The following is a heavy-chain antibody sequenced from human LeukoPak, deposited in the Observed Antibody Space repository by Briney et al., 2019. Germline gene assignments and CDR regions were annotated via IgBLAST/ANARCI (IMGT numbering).Heavy chain of an antibody. D-gene: IGHD3-22*01. CDR1: GYSFANYW. Sequence: GESLKISCKGSGYSFANYWISWVRQMPGKGLEWMGRIDPSDSYTNYSPSFQGHVTMSADKSISTAYLQWSSLRASDTAMYYCALLLRSGYLADYWGQGTLVTVSS. CDR3: ALLLRSGYLADY. CDR2: IDPSDSYT. J-gene: IGHJ4*02. V-gene: IGHV5-10-1*01.